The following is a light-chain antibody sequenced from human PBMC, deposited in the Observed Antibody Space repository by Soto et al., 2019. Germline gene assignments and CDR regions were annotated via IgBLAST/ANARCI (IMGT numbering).Light chain of an antibody. CDR2: KAS. CDR1: QSISNW. CDR3: QRYSSYS. J-gene: IGKJ2*01. V-gene: IGKV1-5*03. Sequence: DIQMTQSPSTLSASVGDRVTITCRASQSISNWLAWYQQKPGKAPKLLIYKASTLESGVPSRFSGSGSGTEFTLTISSLQPDDFATYYCQRYSSYSFGQGTKLEIK.